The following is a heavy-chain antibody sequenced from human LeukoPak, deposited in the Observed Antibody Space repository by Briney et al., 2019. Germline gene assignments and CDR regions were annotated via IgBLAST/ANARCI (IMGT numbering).Heavy chain of an antibody. CDR2: IHHDGRI. CDR3: ARSHDHLWGNYPDY. Sequence: SETLSLTCDVSGGSIHSTNWWNWVRQPPGKGLEWIGEIHHDGRINYNPSLKSRVTLSVDKSKNQFSLRLNSVAAADTAMYYCARSHDHLWGNYPDYWGQGTLVTVSS. J-gene: IGHJ4*02. CDR1: GGSIHSTNW. V-gene: IGHV4/OR15-8*01. D-gene: IGHD3-16*02.